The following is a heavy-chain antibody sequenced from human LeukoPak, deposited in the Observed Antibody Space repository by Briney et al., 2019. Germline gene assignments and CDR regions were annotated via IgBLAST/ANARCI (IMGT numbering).Heavy chain of an antibody. V-gene: IGHV3-23*01. Sequence: GGSLRLSCAASGFTFSSYAMRWVRQAPGKGLEWVSAISGSGGSTYYADSVKGRFTISRDNSKNTLYLQMNSLRAEDTAVYYCAKLLPIVVVPAAMSDFDYWGQGTLVTVSS. CDR2: ISGSGGST. J-gene: IGHJ4*02. CDR3: AKLLPIVVVPAAMSDFDY. D-gene: IGHD2-2*01. CDR1: GFTFSSYA.